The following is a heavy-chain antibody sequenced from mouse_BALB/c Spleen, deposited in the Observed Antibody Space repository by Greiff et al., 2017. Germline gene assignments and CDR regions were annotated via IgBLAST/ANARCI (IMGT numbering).Heavy chain of an antibody. V-gene: IGHV5-17*02. CDR2: ISSGSSTI. CDR3: ARGDRYDDAMDY. J-gene: IGHJ4*01. CDR1: GFTFSSFG. Sequence: VQLKESGGGLVQPGGSRKLSCAASGFTFSSFGMHWVRQAPEKGLEWVAYISSGSSTIYYADTVKGRFTISRDNPKNTLFLQMTSLRSEDTAMYYCARGDRYDDAMDYWGQGTSVTVSS. D-gene: IGHD2-14*01.